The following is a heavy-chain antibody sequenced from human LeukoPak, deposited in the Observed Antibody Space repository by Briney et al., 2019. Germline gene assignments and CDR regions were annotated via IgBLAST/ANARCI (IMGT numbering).Heavy chain of an antibody. J-gene: IGHJ6*04. V-gene: IGHV3-48*03. D-gene: IGHD3-10*02. CDR1: GFRFYTYL. Sequence: PGGSPRLSCAASGFRFYTYLMNWVRPAPGKGLGWGSYISSSGSTIHSADSVKGRLTISRDNAKNSLYLQMNSLRAEDTAVYYCAELGITMIGGVWGKGTTVTISS. CDR3: AELGITMIGGV. CDR2: ISSSGSTI.